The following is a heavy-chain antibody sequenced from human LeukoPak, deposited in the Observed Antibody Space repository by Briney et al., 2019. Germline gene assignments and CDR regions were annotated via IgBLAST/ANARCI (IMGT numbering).Heavy chain of an antibody. J-gene: IGHJ6*02. V-gene: IGHV3-30-3*01. Sequence: QPGRSLRLSCAASGFTFSSYAMHWVRQAPGKGLEWVAVISYDGSNKYYADSVKGRFTISRDNSKNTLYPQMNSLRAEDTAVYYCAREDIVVVTASNSVYYYYYGMDVWGQGTTVTVSS. CDR3: AREDIVVVTASNSVYYYYYGMDV. CDR1: GFTFSSYA. CDR2: ISYDGSNK. D-gene: IGHD2-21*02.